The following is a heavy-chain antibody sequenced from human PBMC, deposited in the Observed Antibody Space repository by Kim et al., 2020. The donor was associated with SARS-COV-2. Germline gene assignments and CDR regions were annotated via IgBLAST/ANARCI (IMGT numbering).Heavy chain of an antibody. Sequence: SQTLSLTCAISGDSVSSNSAAWNWIRQSPSRGLEWLGRTYYRSKWYNDYAVSVKSRITINPDTSKNQFSLQLNSVTPEDTAVYYCARVLWTGYCSGGSCYSRYYYGMDVWGQGTTVTVSS. CDR2: TYYRSKWYN. J-gene: IGHJ6*02. CDR3: ARVLWTGYCSGGSCYSRYYYGMDV. CDR1: GDSVSSNSAA. D-gene: IGHD2-15*01. V-gene: IGHV6-1*01.